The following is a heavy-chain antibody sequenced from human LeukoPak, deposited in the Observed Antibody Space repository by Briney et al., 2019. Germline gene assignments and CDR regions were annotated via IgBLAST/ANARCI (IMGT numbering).Heavy chain of an antibody. CDR1: GGSISSYY. CDR2: IYYSGST. J-gene: IGHJ5*02. CDR3: ARSLGYCSSTSCPFYNWFDP. V-gene: IGHV4-59*01. Sequence: SETLSLTCTVSGGSISSYYWSWIRQPPGKGLEWIGYIYYSGSTNYNPSLKSRVTISVDTSKNQFSLKLSSVTAADTAVYYCARSLGYCSSTSCPFYNWFDPWGQGTLVTVSS. D-gene: IGHD2-2*01.